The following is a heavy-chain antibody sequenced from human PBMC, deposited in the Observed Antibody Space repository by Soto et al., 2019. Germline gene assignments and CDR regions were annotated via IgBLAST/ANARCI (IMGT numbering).Heavy chain of an antibody. D-gene: IGHD2-15*01. J-gene: IGHJ5*01. CDR1: GGSFSGYY. CDR3: AGYCSGGSCPDS. Sequence: SETLSLTCAVYGGSFSGYYWSWIRQPPGKGLEWIGEINHSGNTQYNPSLKSRVTISVDTSKNQVSLKLSSVTAADTAVYYCAGYCSGGSCPDSWGQGTLVTVSS. V-gene: IGHV4-34*01. CDR2: INHSGNT.